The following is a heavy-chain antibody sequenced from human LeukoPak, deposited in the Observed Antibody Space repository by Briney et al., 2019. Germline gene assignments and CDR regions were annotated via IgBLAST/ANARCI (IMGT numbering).Heavy chain of an antibody. Sequence: ASVKVSCKASGYTFTSYYVHWVRQAPGQGLEWMGIINPTSGDTDYAQNFQGRVTMTRDMSTSTVYMELSSLRSEDTAMYYCARYGCSSVWQGGWHAFDIWGLGTMVTVSS. D-gene: IGHD6-25*01. J-gene: IGHJ3*02. CDR1: GYTFTSYY. V-gene: IGHV1-46*01. CDR2: INPTSGDT. CDR3: ARYGCSSVWQGGWHAFDI.